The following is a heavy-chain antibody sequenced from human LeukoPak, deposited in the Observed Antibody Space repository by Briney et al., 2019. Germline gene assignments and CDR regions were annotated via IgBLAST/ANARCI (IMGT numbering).Heavy chain of an antibody. CDR2: IYWDDDK. J-gene: IGHJ4*02. V-gene: IGHV2-5*02. CDR1: GFSLSTSGVG. CDR3: AHRGRVGNRDILTGYPFDY. Sequence: SGPTLVKPTQTLTLTCTFSGFSLSTSGVGVGWIRQPPGKALEWLALIYWDDDKRYSPSLKSRLTITKDTSKNQVVLTMTNMDPVDTATYYCAHRGRVGNRDILTGYPFDYWGQGTLVTVSS. D-gene: IGHD3-9*01.